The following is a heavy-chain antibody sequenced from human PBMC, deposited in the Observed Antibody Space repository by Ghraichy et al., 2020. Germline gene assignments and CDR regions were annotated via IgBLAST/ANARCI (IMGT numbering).Heavy chain of an antibody. CDR2: INIGSGNT. CDR3: ARNRRLSDSRGAYFDDSNYGMDV. J-gene: IGHJ6*02. CDR1: GYNFETYA. Sequence: ASVKASCKASGYNFETYAIHWVRQAPGQRLEWMGRINIGSGNTQSSQKFQGRLTLTRDTSARTVSMDLRSLRSEDTAVYYCARNRRLSDSRGAYFDDSNYGMDVWGQGTTVSVSS. D-gene: IGHD3-16*01. V-gene: IGHV1-3*04.